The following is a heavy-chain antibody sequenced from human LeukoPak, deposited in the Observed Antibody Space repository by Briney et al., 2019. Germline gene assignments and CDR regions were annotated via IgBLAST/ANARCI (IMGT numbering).Heavy chain of an antibody. CDR1: GFTFSSYA. CDR2: ISGSGGST. J-gene: IGHJ4*02. D-gene: IGHD5-12*01. CDR3: AKDPLAWYYFDY. Sequence: GGSLRLSCAASGFTFSSYAMSLVRQAPRRGLEWVSAISGSGGSTYYADSVKGRFTISRDNSKNTLYLQMNSLRAEDTAVYYCAKDPLAWYYFDYWGQGTLVTVSS. V-gene: IGHV3-23*01.